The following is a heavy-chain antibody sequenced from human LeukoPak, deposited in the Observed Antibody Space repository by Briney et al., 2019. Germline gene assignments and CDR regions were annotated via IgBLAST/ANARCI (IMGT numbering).Heavy chain of an antibody. J-gene: IGHJ6*03. CDR1: GGSISSYY. CDR3: ARAGRHYYYYNMDV. Sequence: SETLSLTCTVSGGSISSYYWSWIRQPPGKGLEWIGYIYYSGSTNYKPSLKSRVTMSVDTSKNQFSLKLSSVTAADTAVYYCARAGRHYYYYNMDVWGKGTTVTISS. CDR2: IYYSGST. V-gene: IGHV4-59*12.